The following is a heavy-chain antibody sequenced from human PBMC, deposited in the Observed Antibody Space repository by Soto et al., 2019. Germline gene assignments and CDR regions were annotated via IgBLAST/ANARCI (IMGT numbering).Heavy chain of an antibody. V-gene: IGHV3-33*01. CDR1: GFIFRSYG. J-gene: IGHJ4*02. CDR3: ARVGYCTSTSSNCPFES. Sequence: QEHLVESGGGVVHPGTSLRLSCETSGFIFRSYGMHWVRQAPGKGLEWVAVVWYDGSNIDYGESVKGRFTVSRDDSKNPLYLQINNLRDEDTAVYYCARVGYCTSTSSNCPFESWGQGNLVTVSS. CDR2: VWYDGSNI. D-gene: IGHD2-2*01.